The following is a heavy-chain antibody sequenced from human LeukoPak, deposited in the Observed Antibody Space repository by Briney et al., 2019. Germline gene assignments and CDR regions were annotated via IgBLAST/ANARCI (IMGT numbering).Heavy chain of an antibody. V-gene: IGHV4-59*01. CDR3: ARAHSGSIYYGMDV. J-gene: IGHJ6*02. CDR2: IYYSGST. Sequence: SETLSLTCTVSGGTISSYYWSWIRQPPGKGLEWIGCIYYSGSTNYNPSLKSRVTISVDTSKNQFSLKLSSVTAADTAVYYCARAHSGSIYYGMDVWGQGTTVTVSS. CDR1: GGTISSYY. D-gene: IGHD2-21*01.